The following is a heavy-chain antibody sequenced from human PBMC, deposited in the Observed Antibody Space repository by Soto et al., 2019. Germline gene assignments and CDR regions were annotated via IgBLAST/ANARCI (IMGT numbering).Heavy chain of an antibody. CDR1: GGSISSYY. CDR3: ARDVRSGYYYYGMDV. CDR2: IYYSGST. J-gene: IGHJ6*02. D-gene: IGHD2-15*01. Sequence: PSETLSLTCTVCGGSISSYYWSWIRQPPGKGLEWIGYIYYSGSTNYNPSLKSRVTISVDTSKNQFSLELSSVTAADTAVYYCARDVRSGYYYYGMDVWGQGTTATVS. V-gene: IGHV4-59*01.